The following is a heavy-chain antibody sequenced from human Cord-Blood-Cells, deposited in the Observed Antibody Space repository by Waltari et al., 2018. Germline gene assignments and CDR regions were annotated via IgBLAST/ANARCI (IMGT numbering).Heavy chain of an antibody. CDR1: GYTFTGYY. Sequence: QVQLVQSGAEVKKPGASVKVSCKASGYTFTGYYMPWVRQAPGQGLEWMGWINPNSGGTNYAQKFQGRVTMTRDTSISTAYMELSRLRSDDTAVYYCARDYCSNTSCYDAFDIWGQGTMVTVSS. CDR2: INPNSGGT. V-gene: IGHV1-2*02. CDR3: ARDYCSNTSCYDAFDI. J-gene: IGHJ3*02. D-gene: IGHD2-2*01.